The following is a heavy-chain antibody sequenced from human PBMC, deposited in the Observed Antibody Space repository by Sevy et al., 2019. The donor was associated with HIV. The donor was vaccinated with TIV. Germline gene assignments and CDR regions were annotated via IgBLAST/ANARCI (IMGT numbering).Heavy chain of an antibody. CDR3: ARDLVASTLTMDV. CDR1: GFTFTNYV. J-gene: IGHJ6*02. V-gene: IGHV3-48*03. Sequence: GGSLRLSFAASGFTFTNYVMNWVRQAPGKGLEWVSYISPSGSPIYYADSVKGRFTISRDNAKNSLYLQMNSLRADDTGLYYCARDLVASTLTMDVWGQGTTVTVSS. D-gene: IGHD2-15*01. CDR2: ISPSGSPI.